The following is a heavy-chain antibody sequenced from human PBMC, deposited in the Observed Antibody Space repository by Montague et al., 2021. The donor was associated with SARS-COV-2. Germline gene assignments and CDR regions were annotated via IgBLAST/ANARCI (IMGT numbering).Heavy chain of an antibody. Sequence: SETLSLTCAVYGGSFSGYYWTWIRQSPGKGLEWIAEINHSGTTNYNFNPSLRSRVTISVDTSKSQFSLKLSSVTAADTGVYYCARWDPQTLTLIGLRGKSASDYWGQGTLVPVPP. CDR1: GGSFSGYY. CDR3: ARWDPQTLTLIGLRGKSASDY. V-gene: IGHV4-34*01. D-gene: IGHD4-23*01. CDR2: INHSGTT. J-gene: IGHJ4*02.